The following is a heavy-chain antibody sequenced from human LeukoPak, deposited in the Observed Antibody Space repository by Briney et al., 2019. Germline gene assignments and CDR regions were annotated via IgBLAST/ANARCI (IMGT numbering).Heavy chain of an antibody. CDR1: GYTFTSYG. V-gene: IGHV1-18*04. Sequence: ASVKVSCKASGYTFTSYGISWERQAPGQGLEWMGWISAYNGNTNYAQKLQGRVTMTTDTSTSTAYMELRSLRSDDTAVYYCALTHLRYFDWLLAIDYWGQGTLVTVSS. CDR2: ISAYNGNT. J-gene: IGHJ4*02. D-gene: IGHD3-9*01. CDR3: ALTHLRYFDWLLAIDY.